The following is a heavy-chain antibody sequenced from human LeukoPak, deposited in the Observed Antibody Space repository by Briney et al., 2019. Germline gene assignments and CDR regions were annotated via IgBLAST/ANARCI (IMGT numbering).Heavy chain of an antibody. Sequence: GGSLRLSCAVSGIALSNYGMSWVRQAPGKGLEWVAGISDSGGRTNYADSVKGRFTISRDNPKNTIYLQMNSLRAEDTAVYFCAKRGVVIRVILVGFHKEAYYFDSWGQGALVTVSS. CDR1: GIALSNYG. V-gene: IGHV3-23*01. D-gene: IGHD3-22*01. CDR3: AKRGVVIRVILVGFHKEAYYFDS. J-gene: IGHJ4*02. CDR2: ISDSGGRT.